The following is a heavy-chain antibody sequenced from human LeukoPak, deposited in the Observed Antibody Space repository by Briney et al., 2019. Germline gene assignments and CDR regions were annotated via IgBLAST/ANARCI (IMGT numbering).Heavy chain of an antibody. J-gene: IGHJ5*02. Sequence: SETLSLTCSVSGVSISSYYWTWIRQPAGKGLEWIGRMYIGGTRNYNPSLKSRVTMSIDASKNQFSLKLSSVTAADTAVYYRARDLPRENSYAYGFWFDPWGQGTLVTVSS. V-gene: IGHV4-4*07. D-gene: IGHD3-16*01. CDR1: GVSISSYY. CDR2: MYIGGTR. CDR3: ARDLPRENSYAYGFWFDP.